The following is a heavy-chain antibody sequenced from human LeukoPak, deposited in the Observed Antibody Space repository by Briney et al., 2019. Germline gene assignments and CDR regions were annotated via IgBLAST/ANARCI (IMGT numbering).Heavy chain of an antibody. CDR1: GGSISSSSYY. J-gene: IGHJ4*02. CDR3: ARAAEKRTKQYFDY. CDR2: INHSGST. Sequence: KSSETLSLTCTVSGGSISSSSYYWGWIRQPPGKGLEWIGEINHSGSTNYNPSLKSRVTISVDTSKNQFSLKLSSVTAADTAVYYCARAAEKRTKQYFDYWGQGTLVTVSS. V-gene: IGHV4-39*07. D-gene: IGHD5-24*01.